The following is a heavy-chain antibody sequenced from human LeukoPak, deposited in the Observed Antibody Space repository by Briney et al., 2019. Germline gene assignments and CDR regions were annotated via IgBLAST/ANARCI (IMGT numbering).Heavy chain of an antibody. CDR3: ARDELGIAYYYYMDV. CDR2: ISSSSSYI. CDR1: GFTFSRYS. V-gene: IGHV3-21*01. Sequence: GGSLRLSCAASGFTFSRYSMNWVRQAPGKGLKWVSSISSSSSYIYYADSVKGRFTISRDNAKNSLYLQMNSLRAEDTAVYYCARDELGIAYYYYMDVWGKGTTVTVSS. D-gene: IGHD1-7*01. J-gene: IGHJ6*03.